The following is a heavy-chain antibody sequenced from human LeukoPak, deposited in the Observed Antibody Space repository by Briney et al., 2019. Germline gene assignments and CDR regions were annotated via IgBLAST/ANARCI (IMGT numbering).Heavy chain of an antibody. J-gene: IGHJ4*02. CDR2: ISGSGAIT. D-gene: IGHD6-13*01. CDR1: GFAFKTYA. Sequence: GGSLRLSCAASGFAFKTYAMSWVRQAPGKGLEWVSAISGSGAITYYADSVKGRFTISRDNSKDTLYVQMDSLRVEDTAVYYCARDWGIQNMYYFDFWGLGTQVTVSS. CDR3: ARDWGIQNMYYFDF. V-gene: IGHV3-23*01.